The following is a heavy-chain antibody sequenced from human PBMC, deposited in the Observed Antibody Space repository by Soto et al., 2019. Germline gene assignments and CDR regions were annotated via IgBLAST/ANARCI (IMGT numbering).Heavy chain of an antibody. CDR2: IYYTGST. D-gene: IGHD3-22*01. CDR3: AGWLYFDSGGSYYSYFDS. CDR1: VGSITTVGYY. Sequence: QVQLQESGPGLVKPSQTLSLTCTVSVGSITTVGYYWSWIRQHPGKGLEWIGHIYYTGSTYYNTSLRSRVTISVDTSQNQFSLKLSSVTAADTAVYYCAGWLYFDSGGSYYSYFDSWGQGALVTVSS. V-gene: IGHV4-31*03. J-gene: IGHJ4*02.